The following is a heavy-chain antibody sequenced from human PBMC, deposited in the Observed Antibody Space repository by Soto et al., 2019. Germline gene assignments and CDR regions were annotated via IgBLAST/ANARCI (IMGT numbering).Heavy chain of an antibody. CDR1: GFTFSSYG. Sequence: QVQLVESGGGVVQPGRSLRLSCSASGFTFSSYGMHWVRQAPGKGLEWVSLIWYDGSNEYYADFVKGRFTISRDNSKNTLYLQMNSLRAADTAVYYCARDRGWYGDYWGQGTLVSVSS. CDR2: IWYDGSNE. J-gene: IGHJ4*02. V-gene: IGHV3-33*01. D-gene: IGHD6-19*01. CDR3: ARDRGWYGDY.